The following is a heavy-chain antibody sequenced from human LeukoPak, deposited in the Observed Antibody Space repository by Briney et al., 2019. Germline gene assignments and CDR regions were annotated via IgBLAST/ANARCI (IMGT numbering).Heavy chain of an antibody. J-gene: IGHJ5*02. CDR3: ASLDSSSWSPP. Sequence: PSETPSLTCAVYGGSFSGYYWSWIRQPPGKGLEWIGEINHSGSTNYNPSLKSRVTISVDTSKNQFSLKLSSVTAADTAVYYCASLDSSSWSPPWGQGTLVTVSS. CDR1: GGSFSGYY. CDR2: INHSGST. D-gene: IGHD6-13*01. V-gene: IGHV4-34*01.